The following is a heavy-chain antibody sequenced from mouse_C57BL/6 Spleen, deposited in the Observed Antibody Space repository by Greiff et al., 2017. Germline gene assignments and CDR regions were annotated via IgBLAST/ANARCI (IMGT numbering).Heavy chain of an antibody. J-gene: IGHJ2*01. V-gene: IGHV5-17*01. CDR2: ISSGSSTI. Sequence: EVKLMESGGGLVKPGGSLKLSCAASGFTFSDYGMHWVRQAPEKGLEWVAYISSGSSTIYDADTVKGRFTISRDNAKNTLFLQMTSLRSEDTAMYYCARLYYGNYDYFDYWGQGTTLTVSS. CDR3: ARLYYGNYDYFDY. CDR1: GFTFSDYG. D-gene: IGHD2-1*01.